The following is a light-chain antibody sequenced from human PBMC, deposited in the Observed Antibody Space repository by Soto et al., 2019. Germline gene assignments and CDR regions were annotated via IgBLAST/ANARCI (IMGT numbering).Light chain of an antibody. CDR2: SNT. J-gene: IGLJ2*01. V-gene: IGLV1-44*01. CDR3: AAWDDSLNGVV. CDR1: SSNIGSHT. Sequence: QSVLXQPPSASGTPGQTIAISCSGGSSNIGSHTVNWYQQLPGTAPRLLIYSNTQRPSGVPDRFSGSKSGTSASLAISGLQSEYEGDYYCAAWDDSLNGVVFGGGTKVTVL.